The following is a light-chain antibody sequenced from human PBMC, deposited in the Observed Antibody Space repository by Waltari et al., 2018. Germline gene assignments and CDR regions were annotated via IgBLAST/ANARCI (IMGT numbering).Light chain of an antibody. CDR3: AAWDDSLSGVV. J-gene: IGLJ2*01. V-gene: IGLV1-47*01. Sequence: QSVLTQPPSASGTPGQSIAISCSGSTSNIGNNYVYWYQQFPGPAPKPLIYRNNQRPSGVPDRFSGSKSGPSASLAISGLQSEDEADYYCAAWDDSLSGVVFGGGTKVTVL. CDR2: RNN. CDR1: TSNIGNNY.